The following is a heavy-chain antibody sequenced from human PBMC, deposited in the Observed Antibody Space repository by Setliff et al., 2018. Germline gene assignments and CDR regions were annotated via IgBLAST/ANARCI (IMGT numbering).Heavy chain of an antibody. D-gene: IGHD1-1*01. CDR1: GGSFSGYF. J-gene: IGHJ4*02. V-gene: IGHV4-34*11. CDR3: AREAGTI. CDR2: IYDSGST. Sequence: SETLSLTCAVYGGSFSGYFWSWIRQAPGRGLEWIGYIYDSGSTNYNPSLKSRVTISVDTSKNQFSLKLSSVTAADTAVYYCAREAGTIWGQGTQVTV.